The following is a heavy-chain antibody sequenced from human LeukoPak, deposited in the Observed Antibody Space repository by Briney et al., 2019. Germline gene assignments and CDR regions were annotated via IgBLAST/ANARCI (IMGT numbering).Heavy chain of an antibody. J-gene: IGHJ4*02. CDR2: INPNSGGT. V-gene: IGHV1-2*06. Sequence: ASVTVSCKASGYTFTGYYMHWVRQAPGQGLEWMGRINPNSGGTNYAQKFQGRVTMTRDTSISTAYMELSRLRSDDTAVYYCATLLRLDLEWLLDYWGQGTLVTVSS. D-gene: IGHD3-3*01. CDR3: ATLLRLDLEWLLDY. CDR1: GYTFTGYY.